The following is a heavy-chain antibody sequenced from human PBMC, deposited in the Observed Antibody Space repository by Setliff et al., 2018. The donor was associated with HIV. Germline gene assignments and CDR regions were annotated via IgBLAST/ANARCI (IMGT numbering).Heavy chain of an antibody. CDR1: GFTFNTAW. J-gene: IGHJ5*02. D-gene: IGHD5-18*01. Sequence: PGGSLRLSCAASGFTFNTAWMSWVRQAPGKGLEWVAAISSDGSSEYYTDSVRGRFTISRDNSKNTLYLQMNSLTPEDTAVYYCARSPESRGYSYGFITWGQGTLVTVSS. CDR2: ISSDGSSE. CDR3: ARSPESRGYSYGFIT. V-gene: IGHV3-30*03.